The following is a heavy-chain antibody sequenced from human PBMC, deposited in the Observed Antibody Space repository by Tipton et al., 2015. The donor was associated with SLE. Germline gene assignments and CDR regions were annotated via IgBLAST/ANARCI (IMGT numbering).Heavy chain of an antibody. Sequence: SLRLSCVASGFTHSSYWMHWVRQAPGKGLVWVSRINKDGSVTNYADSVKGRFTISRDNAKNTLYLQMNSLRAEDTAVYYCARAYSSVNWSPNSPYYYYGMDVWGQGTTVTVSS. D-gene: IGHD1-1*01. J-gene: IGHJ6*02. CDR3: ARAYSSVNWSPNSPYYYYGMDV. V-gene: IGHV3-74*01. CDR1: GFTHSSYW. CDR2: INKDGSVT.